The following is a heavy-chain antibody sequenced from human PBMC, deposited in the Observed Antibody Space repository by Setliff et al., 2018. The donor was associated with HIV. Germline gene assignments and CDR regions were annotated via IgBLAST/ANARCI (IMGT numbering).Heavy chain of an antibody. V-gene: IGHV1-69*01. CDR3: ATNREQLTMTYYYYYMDV. Sequence: KVSCKASGGTFSSYAISWVRRAPGQGPEWMGAIIPIFGTTKYAQRFQGRVTITADASTSTAYMELSSLRSEDTAVYYCATNREQLTMTYYYYYMDVWGKGTTVTV. CDR1: GGTFSSYA. D-gene: IGHD6-13*01. J-gene: IGHJ6*03. CDR2: IIPIFGTT.